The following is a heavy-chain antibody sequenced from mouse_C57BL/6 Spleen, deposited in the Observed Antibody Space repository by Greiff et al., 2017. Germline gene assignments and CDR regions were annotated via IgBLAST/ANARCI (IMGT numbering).Heavy chain of an antibody. CDR2: IYPGSGST. Sequence: QVQLQQSGAELVKPGASVKMSCKASGYTFTSYWITWVKQRPGQGLEWIGDIYPGSGSTNYNEKFKSKATLTVDTSSSTAYMQLSSLTSEDSAVYDCARGRNWDDYAMDYWGQGTSVTVSA. V-gene: IGHV1-55*01. CDR3: ARGRNWDDYAMDY. J-gene: IGHJ4*01. D-gene: IGHD4-1*01. CDR1: GYTFTSYW.